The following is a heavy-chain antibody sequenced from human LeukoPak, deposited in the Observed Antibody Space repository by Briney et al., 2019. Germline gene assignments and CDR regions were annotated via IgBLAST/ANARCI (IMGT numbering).Heavy chain of an antibody. CDR3: ARRAYSGYEFDY. J-gene: IGHJ4*02. Sequence: GESLKISCKGPGLVFTSVWIASARQMPGKGPEWMGIIYPGDSDIRYSPSFQGQVTISVDKSISTAYLQWSSLEASDTAMYYCARRAYSGYEFDYWGQGTLVTVSS. V-gene: IGHV5-51*01. D-gene: IGHD5-12*01. CDR2: IYPGDSDI. CDR1: GLVFTSVW.